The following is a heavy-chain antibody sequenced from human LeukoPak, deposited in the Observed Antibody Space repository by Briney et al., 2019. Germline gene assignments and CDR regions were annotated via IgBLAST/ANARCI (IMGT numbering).Heavy chain of an antibody. CDR3: ARSSLPYYFDY. Sequence: SETLSLTCTVSGGSISSYHWSWIRQPPGKGLEWIGYIYYSGSTNYNPSLKSRVTISVDTSKNQFSLKLNSVTAADTAVYYCARSSLPYYFDYWGQGTLVTVSS. CDR2: IYYSGST. CDR1: GGSISSYH. V-gene: IGHV4-59*01. J-gene: IGHJ4*02.